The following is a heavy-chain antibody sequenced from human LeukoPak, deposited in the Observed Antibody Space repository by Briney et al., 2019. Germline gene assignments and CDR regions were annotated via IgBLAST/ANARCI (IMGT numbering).Heavy chain of an antibody. D-gene: IGHD6-13*01. CDR2: TYYRSKWYN. V-gene: IGHV6-1*01. J-gene: IGHJ4*02. Sequence: SQTLSLTCAISGDSVSSNSAVWNWIRQSPSRGLEWLGSTYYRSKWYNDYGISVKSRITINPDTSKNQFSLQLNSVLPEDTALYYCARAMRISAAGTYYFDYWGQGTLVTVSS. CDR3: ARAMRISAAGTYYFDY. CDR1: GDSVSSNSAV.